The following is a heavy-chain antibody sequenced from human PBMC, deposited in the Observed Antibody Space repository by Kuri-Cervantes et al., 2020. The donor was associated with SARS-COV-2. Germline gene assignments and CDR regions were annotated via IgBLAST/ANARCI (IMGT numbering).Heavy chain of an antibody. D-gene: IGHD5-24*01. CDR3: ARDPDGYIPNDAFDI. Sequence: ASVKVSCKASGYTFTSYGISWVRQAPGQGLEWMGWISAYNGNTNYAQKLQGRVTMTTDTSTSTAYMELRSLRAEDTAVYYCARDPDGYIPNDAFDIWGQGTMVTVSS. V-gene: IGHV1-18*01. CDR1: GYTFTSYG. CDR2: ISAYNGNT. J-gene: IGHJ3*02.